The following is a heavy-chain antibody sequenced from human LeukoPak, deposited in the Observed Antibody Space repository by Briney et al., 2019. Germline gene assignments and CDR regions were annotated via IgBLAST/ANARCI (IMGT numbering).Heavy chain of an antibody. J-gene: IGHJ4*02. CDR2: ISGSGGST. Sequence: PGGSLRLSCVASGFTFTDYFMGWVRQAPGKGLEWVSAISGSGGSTYYADSVKGRFTISRDNSKNTLYLQMNSLRAEDTAVYYCAKGAGGSYLFDYWGQGTLVTVSS. D-gene: IGHD1-26*01. CDR1: GFTFTDYF. CDR3: AKGAGGSYLFDY. V-gene: IGHV3-23*01.